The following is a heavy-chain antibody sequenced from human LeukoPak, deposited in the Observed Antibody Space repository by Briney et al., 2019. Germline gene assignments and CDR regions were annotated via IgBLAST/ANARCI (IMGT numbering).Heavy chain of an antibody. CDR2: ISHDGSEK. CDR3: ASVLDY. J-gene: IGHJ4*02. V-gene: IGHV3-30*04. Sequence: GTSLSLSCAVSGLTLTTYAMHWVRQAPGKGLEWVALISHDGSEKYYADSVRGRFTISRDISKNTLFLQMNSLTTEDTSIYYCASVLDYWGQGVLVTVSS. D-gene: IGHD6-6*01. CDR1: GLTLTTYA.